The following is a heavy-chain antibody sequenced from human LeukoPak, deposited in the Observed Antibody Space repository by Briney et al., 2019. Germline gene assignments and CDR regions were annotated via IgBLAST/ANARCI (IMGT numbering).Heavy chain of an antibody. CDR2: INYSGST. V-gene: IGHV4-61*05. D-gene: IGHD6-19*01. CDR1: GGSISSSSYY. CDR3: ARHSGWTRDFDY. Sequence: KTSETLSLTCTVSGGSISSSSYYWGWIRQPPGKGLEWIGYINYSGSTNYNPSLKSRVTISVDTSKNQFSLKLSSVTAADTAVYYCARHSGWTRDFDYWGQGTLVTVSS. J-gene: IGHJ4*02.